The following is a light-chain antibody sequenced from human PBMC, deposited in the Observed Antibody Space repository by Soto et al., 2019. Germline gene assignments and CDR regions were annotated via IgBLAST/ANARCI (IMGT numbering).Light chain of an antibody. Sequence: EIVLTQSPATLSLSPGERATLSCRASQSVSSYLAWYQQKPGQAPKFLIYGVSSRATGIPDRFSGSGSGTDFTLTISRLEPEDFAVYYCQQYVTSPLTFGGGTKVDIK. CDR1: QSVSSY. CDR2: GVS. CDR3: QQYVTSPLT. V-gene: IGKV3-20*01. J-gene: IGKJ4*01.